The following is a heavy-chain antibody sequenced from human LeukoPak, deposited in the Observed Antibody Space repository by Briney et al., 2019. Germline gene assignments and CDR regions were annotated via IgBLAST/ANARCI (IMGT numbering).Heavy chain of an antibody. J-gene: IGHJ4*02. Sequence: SETLSLTCTVSGGSISSYYWSWIRQPPGKGLEWIGYIYYSGSTNYNPSLKSRVTISVDTSKNQFSLKLSSVTAADTAVYYCARYDCGDYLSIFDYWGQGTLVTVSS. D-gene: IGHD4-17*01. CDR1: GGSISSYY. V-gene: IGHV4-59*08. CDR3: ARYDCGDYLSIFDY. CDR2: IYYSGST.